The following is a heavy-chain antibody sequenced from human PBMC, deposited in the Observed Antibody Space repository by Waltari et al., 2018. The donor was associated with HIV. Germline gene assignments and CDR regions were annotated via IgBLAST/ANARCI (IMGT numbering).Heavy chain of an antibody. V-gene: IGHV4-39*07. CDR1: GGSISSSSYY. J-gene: IGHJ6*02. CDR3: ARMYSGGWYRGGGYGMDV. D-gene: IGHD6-19*01. CDR2: IYYSGGT. Sequence: QLQLQESGPGLVKPSETLSLTCTVSGGSISSSSYYWGWIRQPPGKGLEWIGSIYYSGGTSNTRSLKCRYTLSVHTSKSQYSVDLSSVAAANSAVYYGARMYSGGWYRGGGYGMDVWGQGTTVTVSS.